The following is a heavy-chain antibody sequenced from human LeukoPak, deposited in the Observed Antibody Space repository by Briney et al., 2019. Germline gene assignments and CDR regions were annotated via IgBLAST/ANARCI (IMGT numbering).Heavy chain of an antibody. D-gene: IGHD2-15*01. Sequence: SETLSLTCAVYGGSFSGYYWSWIRQPPGKGLEWIGEINHSGSTNYNPSLKSRVTISVDTSKNQFSLKLSSVTAADTAVYYCARIPLYCSGGSCYERHDAFDIWGQGTMVTVSS. V-gene: IGHV4-34*01. J-gene: IGHJ3*02. CDR3: ARIPLYCSGGSCYERHDAFDI. CDR2: INHSGST. CDR1: GGSFSGYY.